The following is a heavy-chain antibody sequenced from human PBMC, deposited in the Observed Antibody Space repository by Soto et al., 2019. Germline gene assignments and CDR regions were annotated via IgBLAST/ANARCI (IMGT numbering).Heavy chain of an antibody. CDR3: TTIGYDFWSGYLEPRPHDY. V-gene: IGHV1-18*01. J-gene: IGHJ4*02. CDR2: ISAYNGNT. CDR1: GYTFTSYG. Sequence: ASVKVSCKASGYTFTSYGISWVRQAPGQGLEWMGWISAYNGNTNYAQKLQGRVTMTTDTSTSTAYMELRSLRSDDTAVYYCTTIGYDFWSGYLEPRPHDYWGQGTLVTVSS. D-gene: IGHD3-3*01.